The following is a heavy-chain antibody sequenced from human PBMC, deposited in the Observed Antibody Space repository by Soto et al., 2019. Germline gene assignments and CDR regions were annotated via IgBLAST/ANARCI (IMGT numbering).Heavy chain of an antibody. CDR2: INTDGGSS. Sequence: EVQLVESGGDLVQPGGSLSLPCAASGFTFSGHWMHWVRQVPGEGLEWVSRINTDGGSSAYADSVKGRFTISRDNAKNTLSLHMNGLRAEDTAVYYCAREAGYCSRTSCYRRAFDTWGQGTTVTVSS. CDR3: AREAGYCSRTSCYRRAFDT. CDR1: GFTFSGHW. D-gene: IGHD2-2*01. J-gene: IGHJ3*02. V-gene: IGHV3-74*03.